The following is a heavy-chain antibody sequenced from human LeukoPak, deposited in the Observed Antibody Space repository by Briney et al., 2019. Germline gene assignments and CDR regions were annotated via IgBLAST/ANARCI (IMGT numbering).Heavy chain of an antibody. J-gene: IGHJ6*03. CDR1: GFTFSSYS. D-gene: IGHD3-9*01. CDR3: ARDSRDYDNYYYYYYMDV. CDR2: ISSSSSYI. Sequence: GGSLRPSCAASGFTFSSYSMNWVRQAPGKGLEWVSSISSSSSYIYYADSVKGRFTISRDNAKNSLYLQMNSLRAEDTAVYYCARDSRDYDNYYYYYYMDVWGKGTTVTVSS. V-gene: IGHV3-21*01.